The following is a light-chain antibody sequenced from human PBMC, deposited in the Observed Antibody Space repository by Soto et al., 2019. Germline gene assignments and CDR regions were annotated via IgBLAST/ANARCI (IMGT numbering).Light chain of an antibody. CDR1: QSVNSN. CDR2: GIS. J-gene: IGKJ5*01. V-gene: IGKV3-15*01. CDR3: QKYSKWPIT. Sequence: EMVMTQSPAIMSVSPGEIATLSGNSSQSVNSNYLAWYQQHPGQPHRLLIYGISTRATGITARFSGSGSGTEFSLTIRSLQSEDFAVYYCQKYSKWPITGGQGPQREIK.